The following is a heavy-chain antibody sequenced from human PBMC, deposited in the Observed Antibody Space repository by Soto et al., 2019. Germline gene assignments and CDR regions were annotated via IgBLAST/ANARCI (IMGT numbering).Heavy chain of an antibody. D-gene: IGHD6-13*01. CDR2: ISAYNGNT. CDR1: GYTFTSYG. Sequence: QVQLVQSGAEVKKPGASVKVSCKASGYTFTSYGVSWVRQAPGQGLEWMGWISAYNGNTHYAQNRQGRVTMTTDTSTSTAYMELRSLRSDDTAVYYCARGASGGSSWYVIYWGQGTLVTVSS. CDR3: ARGASGGSSWYVIY. V-gene: IGHV1-18*01. J-gene: IGHJ4*02.